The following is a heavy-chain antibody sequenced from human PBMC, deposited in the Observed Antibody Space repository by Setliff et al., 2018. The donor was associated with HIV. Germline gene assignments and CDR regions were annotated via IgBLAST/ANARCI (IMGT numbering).Heavy chain of an antibody. Sequence: KASETLSLTCAVYGGSFSGYYWTWIRQPPGKGLEWIADINHKTNSNYNPSLKSRVTISVDTSKNQFSLNLTSVTAADTAVYYCTEYSSSSGWFDPWGQGTLVTVSS. CDR3: TEYSSSSGWFDP. J-gene: IGHJ5*02. D-gene: IGHD6-6*01. CDR2: INHKTNS. V-gene: IGHV4-34*03. CDR1: GGSFSGYY.